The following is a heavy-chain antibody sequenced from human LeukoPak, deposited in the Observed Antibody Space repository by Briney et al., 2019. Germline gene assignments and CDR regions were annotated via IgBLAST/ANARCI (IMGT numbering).Heavy chain of an antibody. Sequence: GESLKISCKGSGYSFTSYWIGWVRQMPGKGXXXXGIIYPGDSDTRYSPSFQGQVTISADKSISTAYLQWSSLKASDTAMYYCARISGYDQTNFDYWGQGTLVTVSS. CDR3: ARISGYDQTNFDY. D-gene: IGHD5-12*01. V-gene: IGHV5-51*01. CDR1: GYSFTSYW. J-gene: IGHJ4*02. CDR2: IYPGDSDT.